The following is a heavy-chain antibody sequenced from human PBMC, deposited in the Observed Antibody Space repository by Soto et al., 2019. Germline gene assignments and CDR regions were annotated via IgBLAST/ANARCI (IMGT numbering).Heavy chain of an antibody. CDR1: GFNFNDYY. CDR2: ISSSSSDT. CDR3: ARGSSTVRGVTITVTNFDY. Sequence: PGGSLRISCAASGFNFNDYYMNWIRQTPGKGLEWISYISSSSSDTKYADSVKGRFTISRDNASTSLYLQMHSLRAEDTAVYFCARGSSTVRGVTITVTNFDYWGQGTLVTVSS. J-gene: IGHJ4*02. D-gene: IGHD3-10*01. V-gene: IGHV3-11*06.